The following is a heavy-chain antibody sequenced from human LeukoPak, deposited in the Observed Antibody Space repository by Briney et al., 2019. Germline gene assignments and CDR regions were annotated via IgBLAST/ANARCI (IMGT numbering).Heavy chain of an antibody. CDR3: ARDRRATVTTPFYYYYGMDV. V-gene: IGHV1-2*06. Sequence: ASVTVSCTASGYTFTGYYMHWVRQAPGQGLEWMGRINPNSGGTNYAQKFQGRVTMTRDTSISTAYMELSRLRSDDTAVYYCARDRRATVTTPFYYYYGMDVWGQGTTVTVSS. J-gene: IGHJ6*02. CDR1: GYTFTGYY. D-gene: IGHD4-17*01. CDR2: INPNSGGT.